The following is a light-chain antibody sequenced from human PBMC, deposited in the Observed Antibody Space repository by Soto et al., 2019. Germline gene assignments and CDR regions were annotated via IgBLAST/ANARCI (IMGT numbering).Light chain of an antibody. V-gene: IGKV2-30*01. Sequence: DVVMTQSPLSLPVTLGQPASISCRSSQSIVYSEGNAYLSWFQQRPGQSPRRLIYRTSNRDSGVPDRFSGSGSGTDFTLTINSVEAEDVGVYYCMQGTIWPPTFGRGTKVEIK. J-gene: IGKJ4*02. CDR2: RTS. CDR3: MQGTIWPPT. CDR1: QSIVYSEGNAY.